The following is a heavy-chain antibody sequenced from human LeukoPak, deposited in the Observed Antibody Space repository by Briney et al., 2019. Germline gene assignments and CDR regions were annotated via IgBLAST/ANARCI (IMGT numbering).Heavy chain of an antibody. CDR2: IGGSGENT. J-gene: IGHJ6*02. CDR3: AKKGPYTFYGLDV. Sequence: GGSLRLSCAASGFTFSSYAMNWVRQAPGKGLEWVSSIGGSGENTYYADSVKGRFTISRDNSKNTLCLQMNSLRAEDTAVYYCAKKGPYTFYGLDVWGQGTTVTVSS. CDR1: GFTFSSYA. D-gene: IGHD2/OR15-2a*01. V-gene: IGHV3-23*01.